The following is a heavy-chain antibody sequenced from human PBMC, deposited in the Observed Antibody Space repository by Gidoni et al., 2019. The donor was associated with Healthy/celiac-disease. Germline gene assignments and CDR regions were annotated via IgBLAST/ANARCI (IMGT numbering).Heavy chain of an antibody. Sequence: EVQLVESGGGLVKPGGSLRLSCAASGFTFSNAWMSWVRQAPGKGLECVGRITSKTDGGTTDYAAPVKGRFTISRDDSKNTLYLQMNSLKTEDTAVYYCTTDPENYYYDSSGYSGDYWGQGTLVTVSS. CDR3: TTDPENYYYDSSGYSGDY. CDR2: ITSKTDGGTT. V-gene: IGHV3-15*01. J-gene: IGHJ4*02. D-gene: IGHD3-22*01. CDR1: GFTFSNAW.